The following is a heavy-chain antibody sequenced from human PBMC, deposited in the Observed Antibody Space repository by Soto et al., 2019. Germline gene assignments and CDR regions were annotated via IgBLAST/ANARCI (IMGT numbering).Heavy chain of an antibody. CDR1: GGTFSSYA. CDR2: IIPIFGTA. CDR3: ARFIVVVPAATRSDYYGMDV. Sequence: QVQLVQSGAEVKKPGSSVKVSCKASGGTFSSYAISWVRQAPGQGLEWMGGIIPIFGTANYAQKFQGRVTITADESTSTAYMELSSLRSEDKAVYYCARFIVVVPAATRSDYYGMDVWGQGTTVTVSS. V-gene: IGHV1-69*01. D-gene: IGHD2-2*01. J-gene: IGHJ6*02.